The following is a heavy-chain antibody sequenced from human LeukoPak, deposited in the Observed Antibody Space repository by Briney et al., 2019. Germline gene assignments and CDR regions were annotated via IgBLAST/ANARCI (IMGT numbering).Heavy chain of an antibody. CDR2: INPSGGST. D-gene: IGHD3-10*01. V-gene: IGHV1-46*01. CDR3: ARGLWITMVRGVITDDY. J-gene: IGHJ4*02. CDR1: GYTFTSYY. Sequence: GASVKVSCKASGYTFTSYYMHWVRQAPGQGLEWMGIINPSGGSTSYAQKFQGRVTMTRDTSTSTVYMELSSLRSEDTAVYYCARGLWITMVRGVITDDYWGQGTLVTVSS.